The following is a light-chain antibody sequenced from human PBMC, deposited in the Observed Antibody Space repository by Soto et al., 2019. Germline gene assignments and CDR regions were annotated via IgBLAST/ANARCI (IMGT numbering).Light chain of an antibody. J-gene: IGKJ1*01. CDR2: GAS. CDR1: QSVRSN. CDR3: QQRSTWKT. V-gene: IGKV3-15*01. Sequence: EIVMTQSPATLSVSPGERATLSCRATQSVRSNVAWYQQIPGQTPRLLIYGASTRATGIPVRFSGSGSGTDFTLTISSLEPEDFAIYYCQQRSTWKTFGQGTKVDI.